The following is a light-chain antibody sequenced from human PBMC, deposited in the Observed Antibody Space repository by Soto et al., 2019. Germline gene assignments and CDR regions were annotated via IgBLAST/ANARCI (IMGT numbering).Light chain of an antibody. Sequence: QSALTQPASVSGSPGQSITISCTGTSSDIGGYEYVSWYQHHPGKAPKLIIYEVSNRPSGVSNRFSGSKSGNTASLTISGLQAEDEADYYCSSYTSSSTLAVFGGGTKLTVL. CDR2: EVS. V-gene: IGLV2-14*01. CDR3: SSYTSSSTLAV. J-gene: IGLJ3*02. CDR1: SSDIGGYEY.